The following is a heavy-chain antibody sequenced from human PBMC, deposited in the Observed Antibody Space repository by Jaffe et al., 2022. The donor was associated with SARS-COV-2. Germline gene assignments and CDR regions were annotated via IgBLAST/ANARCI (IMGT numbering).Heavy chain of an antibody. CDR1: GFTFTSYA. CDR3: AKSPAGGYFDSSGQKLDL. J-gene: IGHJ5*02. V-gene: IGHV3-23*01. D-gene: IGHD3-22*01. CDR2: ISGSGGST. Sequence: EVQLLESGGGLVQPGGSLRLSCAASGFTFTSYAMSWVRQAPGKGLEWVSTISGSGGSTYYADSVKGRFTISRDSSKNTLYLQMNSLRAEDTAVYYCAKSPAGGYFDSSGQKLDLWGQGTLVTVSS.